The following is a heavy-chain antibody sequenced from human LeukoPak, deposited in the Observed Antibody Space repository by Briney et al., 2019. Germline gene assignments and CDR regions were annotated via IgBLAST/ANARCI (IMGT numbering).Heavy chain of an antibody. CDR1: GYTFFTYG. J-gene: IGHJ5*02. Sequence: GASVKVSCKASGYTFFTYGITWVRQAPGQGLEGMGWISAYNGDTNYAQNLQGRVTMTTDTSTSTAYMELRSLRSDDTAVYYCASGRGYLEWFDPWGQGTLVTVSS. D-gene: IGHD5-18*01. CDR2: ISAYNGDT. CDR3: ASGRGYLEWFDP. V-gene: IGHV1-18*01.